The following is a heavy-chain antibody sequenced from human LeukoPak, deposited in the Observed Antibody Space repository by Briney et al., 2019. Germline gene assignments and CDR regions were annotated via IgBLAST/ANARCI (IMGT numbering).Heavy chain of an antibody. CDR1: GGSISSYN. J-gene: IGHJ4*02. CDR2: LFHSGTP. Sequence: SETLSLTCTVSGGSISSYNWSWIRQPPGKGLEWIGYLFHSGTPRYNPSLKSRVTISADTSKNQFFLHLNSTTAADTAVYYCARRRGWKQQLVYFDYWGQGTLATVSS. D-gene: IGHD6-13*01. CDR3: ARRRGWKQQLVYFDY. V-gene: IGHV4-59*08.